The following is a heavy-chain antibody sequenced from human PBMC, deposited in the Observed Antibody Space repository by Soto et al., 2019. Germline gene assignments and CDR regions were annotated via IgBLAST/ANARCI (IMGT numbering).Heavy chain of an antibody. CDR2: ISYDGSKK. J-gene: IGHJ6*02. D-gene: IGHD6-13*01. V-gene: IGHV3-30*03. CDR1: GFTFRSYG. CDR3: AIDRVLGSSSWLYYYYCVMDV. Sequence: QVQLVESGGGVVQPGRSLRLSCAASGFTFRSYGMHWVRQAPGKGLEWVAVISYDGSKKYYADSVKGRFTISRANSKNTLYLQMDSLRAEDTAVYYCAIDRVLGSSSWLYYYYCVMDVWGQGTTVTVSS.